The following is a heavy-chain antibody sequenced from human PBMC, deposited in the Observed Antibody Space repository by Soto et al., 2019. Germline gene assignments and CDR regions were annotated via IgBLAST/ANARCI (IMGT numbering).Heavy chain of an antibody. Sequence: ASVKVSCKGLGYTFTSYGISWVRQAPGQGLEWMGWIRPNDGHTNYAQKFQDRVTMTRDTSTTTVYMDLRSLGSDDTAVYYCAIIGSGGYSDFDYWGQGTLVTVSS. J-gene: IGHJ4*02. CDR2: IRPNDGHT. V-gene: IGHV1-18*01. CDR3: AIIGSGGYSDFDY. CDR1: GYTFTSYG. D-gene: IGHD6-19*01.